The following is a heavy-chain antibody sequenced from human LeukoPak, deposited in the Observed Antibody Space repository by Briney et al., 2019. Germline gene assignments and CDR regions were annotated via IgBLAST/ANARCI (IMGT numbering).Heavy chain of an antibody. CDR1: GITFSSYA. J-gene: IGHJ1*01. V-gene: IGHV3-23*01. D-gene: IGHD3-22*01. CDR2: ISGSGGST. Sequence: GGSLRLSCAASGITFSSYAMSWVRQAPGKGLEWVSAISGSGGSTYYADSVKGRFTISRDNSKNTLYLQMNSLRAEDTAVYYCAKRYYYDSSGYSFQHWGQGTLVTVSS. CDR3: AKRYYYDSSGYSFQH.